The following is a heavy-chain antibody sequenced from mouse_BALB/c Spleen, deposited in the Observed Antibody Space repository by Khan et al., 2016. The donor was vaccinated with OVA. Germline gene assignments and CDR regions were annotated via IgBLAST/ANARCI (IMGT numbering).Heavy chain of an antibody. V-gene: IGHV3-2*02. CDR3: ARSGTYYSAMDY. CDR2: ISYSGST. Sequence: EVQLQESGPGLVKPSQSLSLTCTVTGYSITSDYAWNWIRQFPGNKLEWMGYISYSGSTSYNPSLKSRISITRDTSKNQFFLQLNSVTTEDTATYNCARSGTYYSAMDYWGQGTSVTVSS. CDR1: GYSITSDYA. J-gene: IGHJ4*01. D-gene: IGHD3-1*01.